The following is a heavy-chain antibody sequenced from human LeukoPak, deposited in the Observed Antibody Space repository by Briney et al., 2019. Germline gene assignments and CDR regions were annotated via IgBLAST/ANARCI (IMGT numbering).Heavy chain of an antibody. D-gene: IGHD3-22*01. CDR2: IYTSGST. CDR1: GGSISSYY. CDR3: ARYYYDSSGCQYFDY. J-gene: IGHJ4*02. Sequence: SETLSLTCTVSGGSISSYYWSWIRQPAGKGLEWIGRIYTSGSTNYNPSLKSRVTMSVDTSKNQFSLKLSSVTAADTAVYYCARYYYDSSGCQYFDYWGQGTLVTVSS. V-gene: IGHV4-4*07.